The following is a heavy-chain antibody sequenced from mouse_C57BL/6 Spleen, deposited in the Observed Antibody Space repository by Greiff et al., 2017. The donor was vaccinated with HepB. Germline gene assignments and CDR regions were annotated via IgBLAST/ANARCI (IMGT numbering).Heavy chain of an antibody. CDR3: ARWEDYDYGYFDY. V-gene: IGHV1-19*01. CDR2: INPYNGGT. J-gene: IGHJ2*01. CDR1: GYTFTDYY. Sequence: EVQLQQSGPVLVKPGASVKMSCKASGYTFTDYYMNWVKQSHGKSLEWIGVINPYNGGTSYNQKFKGKATLTVDKSSSTAYMELNSLTSEDSAVYYCARWEDYDYGYFDYWGQSTTLTVSS. D-gene: IGHD2-4*01.